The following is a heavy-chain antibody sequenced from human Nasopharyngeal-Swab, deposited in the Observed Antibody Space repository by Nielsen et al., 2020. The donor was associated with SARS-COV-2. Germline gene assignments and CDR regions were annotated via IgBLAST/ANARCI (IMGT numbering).Heavy chain of an antibody. D-gene: IGHD5-18*01. V-gene: IGHV3-30*03. CDR3: AREWMVTVDY. J-gene: IGHJ4*02. CDR2: ISYDGSNK. Sequence: GESLKISCAASGFTFSSYGMHWVRQAPGKGLEWVAVISYDGSNKYYADSVKGRFTISRDNSKNTLYLQMNSLRAEDTAVYYCAREWMVTVDYWGQGTLVTVSS. CDR1: GFTFSSYG.